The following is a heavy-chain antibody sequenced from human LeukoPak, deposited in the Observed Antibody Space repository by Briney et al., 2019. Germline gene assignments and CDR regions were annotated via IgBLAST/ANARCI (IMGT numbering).Heavy chain of an antibody. J-gene: IGHJ4*02. D-gene: IGHD5-24*01. CDR2: IYSGGST. CDR3: ARDRRDGYNYASDY. Sequence: GRSLRLSCAASGFTFSDYYMSWIRQAPGKGLEWVSVIYSGGSTYYADSVKGRFTISRDNSKNTLYLQMNSLRAEDTAVYYCARDRRDGYNYASDYWGQGTLVTVSS. CDR1: GFTFSDYY. V-gene: IGHV3-66*01.